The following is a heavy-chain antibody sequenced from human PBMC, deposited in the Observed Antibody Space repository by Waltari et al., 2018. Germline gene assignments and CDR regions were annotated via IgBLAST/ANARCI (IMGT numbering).Heavy chain of an antibody. CDR1: GFTFSTFT. Sequence: EVLLVESGGGLLKPGGSLRRSCATPGFTFSTFTMTWVGHAPGKGLEWVSAIECSGSYIYYADSVEGRFTISRDNTKNSLYLQMNSLGDEDTAVYDCAREGLLDWGQGALVTVSS. V-gene: IGHV3-21*06. CDR2: IECSGSYI. CDR3: AREGLLD. J-gene: IGHJ4*02. D-gene: IGHD2-8*02.